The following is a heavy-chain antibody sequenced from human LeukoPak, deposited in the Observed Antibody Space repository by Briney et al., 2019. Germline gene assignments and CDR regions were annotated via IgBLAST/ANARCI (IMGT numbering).Heavy chain of an antibody. CDR2: IDYSGST. D-gene: IGHD6-13*01. J-gene: IGHJ4*02. V-gene: IGHV4-39*07. Sequence: PSETLSLTCSVSNGSISSSRYFWGWIRQPPGKGLEWIGSIDYSGSTYYNPSLKSRVTISVGTSKNHFSLDLSSVTAADTAVYYCARDRSSSWYKDFDYWGQGTLVTVSS. CDR3: ARDRSSSWYKDFDY. CDR1: NGSISSSRYF.